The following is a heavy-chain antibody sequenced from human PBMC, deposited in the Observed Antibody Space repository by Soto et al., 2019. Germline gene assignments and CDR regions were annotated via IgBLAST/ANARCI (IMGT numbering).Heavy chain of an antibody. CDR1: GGSISSSSYY. CDR2: IYYSGST. V-gene: IGHV4-39*01. J-gene: IGHJ5*02. Sequence: GKGKTSETLSLTCTVSGGSISSSSYYWGWIRQPPGKGLEWIGSIYYSGSTYYNPSLKSRVTISVDTSKNQFSLKLSSVTAADTAVYYCASPKIAFYNWFDPWGQGTLVTVSS. D-gene: IGHD3-3*02. CDR3: ASPKIAFYNWFDP.